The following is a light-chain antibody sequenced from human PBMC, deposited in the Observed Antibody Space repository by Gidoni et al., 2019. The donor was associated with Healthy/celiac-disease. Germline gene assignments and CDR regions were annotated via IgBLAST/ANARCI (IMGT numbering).Light chain of an antibody. CDR3: QQYYGTPIT. J-gene: IGKJ1*01. CDR1: QSVLYSSNNKNY. Sequence: IVMTQSPDSLAVSLGERATIKCKSSQSVLYSSNNKNYLAWYQQKPGQPPKLLIYWASTRESGVPDRFSGSGSGTDFTLTISSLQAEDVAVYYCQQYYGTPITFGQGTKVEIK. CDR2: WAS. V-gene: IGKV4-1*01.